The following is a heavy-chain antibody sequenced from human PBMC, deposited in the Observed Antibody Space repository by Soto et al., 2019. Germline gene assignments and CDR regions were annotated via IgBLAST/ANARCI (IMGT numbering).Heavy chain of an antibody. Sequence: GGSLRLSCTASGFTFGCYAMCWVRQAPGKGLEWVSIISRSGDSTYYPDSLKGRFTISRDSAKHTVYLQMNSLRAEDTAIYFCAKLGPNSAWFDTFDFWGQGTPVTVSS. CDR1: GFTFGCYA. D-gene: IGHD3-10*01. CDR3: AKLGPNSAWFDTFDF. J-gene: IGHJ4*02. CDR2: ISRSGDST. V-gene: IGHV3-23*01.